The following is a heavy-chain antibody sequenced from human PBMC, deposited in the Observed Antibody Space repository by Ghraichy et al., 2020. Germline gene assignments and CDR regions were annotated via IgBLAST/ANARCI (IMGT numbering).Heavy chain of an antibody. D-gene: IGHD2-8*01. V-gene: IGHV3-23*01. CDR3: AKLIQMVYAISALDY. Sequence: GGSLRLSCAASGFTFSSYAMSWVRQAPGKGLEWVSAISGSGGSTYYADSVKGRFTISRDNSKNTLYLQMNSLRAEDTAVYYCAKLIQMVYAISALDYWGQGTLVTVSS. CDR2: ISGSGGST. CDR1: GFTFSSYA. J-gene: IGHJ4*02.